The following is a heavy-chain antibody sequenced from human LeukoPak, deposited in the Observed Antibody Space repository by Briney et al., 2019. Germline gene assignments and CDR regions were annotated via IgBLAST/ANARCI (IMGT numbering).Heavy chain of an antibody. Sequence: SQTLSLTCAISGTRFPSNSAPWNGISHSPSRALNWQGKPYTRSKWYNDYAVSVKSRITINPDTSKNQFSLQLNSVTPEDTAVYYCARWDYDILTGYYSFDYWGQGTLVTVSS. CDR1: GTRFPSNSAP. D-gene: IGHD3-9*01. CDR2: PYTRSKWYN. CDR3: ARWDYDILTGYYSFDY. J-gene: IGHJ4*02. V-gene: IGHV6-1*01.